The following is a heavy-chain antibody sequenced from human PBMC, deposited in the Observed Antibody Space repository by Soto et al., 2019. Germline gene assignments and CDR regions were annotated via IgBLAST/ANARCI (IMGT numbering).Heavy chain of an antibody. V-gene: IGHV1-18*01. CDR3: TRDIEGTYYYGSGTY. CDR1: GYTFNTYG. Sequence: QVHLVQSGAEVKKPGASVKVSCKASGYTFNTYGITWVRQAPGQGLEWMGWISTYNGNTNYAQKLQGRVTMTTDTSXXTDYMELRSLRSDDTAIYYCTRDIEGTYYYGSGTYWGQGTLVTVSS. CDR2: ISTYNGNT. D-gene: IGHD3-10*01. J-gene: IGHJ4*02.